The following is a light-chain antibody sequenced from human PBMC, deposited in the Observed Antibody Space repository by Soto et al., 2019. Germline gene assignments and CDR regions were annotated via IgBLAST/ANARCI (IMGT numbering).Light chain of an antibody. CDR3: LLDYAYFWA. J-gene: IGKJ1*01. Sequence: AIRVTQSASSLAASVGDRVSIXCRTSQGIRSALAWYQQKPGEVPKLLIYAASTLQAGGPSRFSGSGSGRAFTPTISSLQPEDFATYYGLLDYAYFWAFGQGTKVDIK. CDR1: QGIRSA. V-gene: IGKV1-6*01. CDR2: AAS.